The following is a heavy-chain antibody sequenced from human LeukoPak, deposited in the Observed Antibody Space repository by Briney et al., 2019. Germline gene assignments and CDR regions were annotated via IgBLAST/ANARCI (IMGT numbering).Heavy chain of an antibody. D-gene: IGHD3-16*02. CDR1: GFTFSSYW. CDR2: IKQDGSEK. Sequence: GGSLRLSCAASGFTFSSYWMSWVRQAPGKGLEWVANIKQDGSEKYYVDSVKGRFTISRDNAKNSLYLQMNSLRAEDTAVYYCARLFGGVIGGYFDYWGQGTLVTVSS. J-gene: IGHJ4*02. V-gene: IGHV3-7*03. CDR3: ARLFGGVIGGYFDY.